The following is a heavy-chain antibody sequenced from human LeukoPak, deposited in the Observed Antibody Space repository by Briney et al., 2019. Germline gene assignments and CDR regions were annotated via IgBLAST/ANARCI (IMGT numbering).Heavy chain of an antibody. D-gene: IGHD3-3*01. CDR3: ARSYDFWSGDSQFDY. J-gene: IGHJ4*02. Sequence: SETLSPTCAVSGVSITRYYWTWIRQPPGKGLEYIAYIYYSGSTSYNPSLKSRVTMSVDTSKNQFSLKLSSVTAADTAVYYCARSYDFWSGDSQFDYWGQGTLVTVPS. V-gene: IGHV4-59*01. CDR2: IYYSGST. CDR1: GVSITRYY.